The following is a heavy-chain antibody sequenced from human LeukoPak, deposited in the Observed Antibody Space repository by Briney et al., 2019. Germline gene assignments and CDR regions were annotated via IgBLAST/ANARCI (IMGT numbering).Heavy chain of an antibody. CDR1: GFTFSSYE. V-gene: IGHV3-48*03. Sequence: GGSLRLSCAASGFTFSSYEMNWVRQAPGKGLEWISYISTSGSTIYYADSVKGRFTVSRDNAKNSLYLQMNSLRADDTAVYYCARSGGYYDYWGQGTLVSVSS. D-gene: IGHD4-23*01. CDR3: ARSGGYYDY. CDR2: ISTSGSTI. J-gene: IGHJ4*02.